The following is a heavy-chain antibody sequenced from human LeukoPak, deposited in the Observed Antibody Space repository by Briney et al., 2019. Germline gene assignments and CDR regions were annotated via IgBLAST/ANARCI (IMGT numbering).Heavy chain of an antibody. CDR2: ISSSSSTI. Sequence: QTGGSLRLSCAASGFTFSSYSMNWVRQAPGKGLEWVSYISSSSSTIYYADSVKGRFTISRDNSKNTLYLQMNSLRAEDTAVYYCARGRYCSGGSCYSDYWGQGTLVTVSS. J-gene: IGHJ4*02. CDR3: ARGRYCSGGSCYSDY. D-gene: IGHD2-15*01. CDR1: GFTFSSYS. V-gene: IGHV3-48*01.